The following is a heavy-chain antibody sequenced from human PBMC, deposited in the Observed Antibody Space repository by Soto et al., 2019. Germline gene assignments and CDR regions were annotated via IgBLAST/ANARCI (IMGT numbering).Heavy chain of an antibody. CDR2: INPSGGST. Sequence: QVQLVQSGAEVKKPGASVKVSCKASGYTFTSYYMHWVRQAPGQGLEWMGIINPSGGSTSYAQKFQRRVTMTRDTSTSTVYMELSSLRSEDTAVYYCARDLISKAPGIAVAGFDYWGQGTLVTVSS. V-gene: IGHV1-46*01. J-gene: IGHJ4*02. D-gene: IGHD6-19*01. CDR1: GYTFTSYY. CDR3: ARDLISKAPGIAVAGFDY.